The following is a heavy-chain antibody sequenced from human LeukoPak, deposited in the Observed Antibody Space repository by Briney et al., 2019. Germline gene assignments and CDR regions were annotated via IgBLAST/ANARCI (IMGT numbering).Heavy chain of an antibody. CDR1: GFTFNGFE. D-gene: IGHD6-19*01. V-gene: IGHV3-48*03. J-gene: IGHJ4*02. Sequence: PGGSLRLSCAASGFTFNGFEMNWVRQAPGKGLEWVSQISGSGDTIYYADSVKGRFTISRDNAKNSLYLQMNSLRAEDTAVYYCVRFGACTSSSYSSGGWVTFDYWGQGTLVTVSS. CDR3: VRFGACTSSSYSSGGWVTFDY. CDR2: ISGSGDTI.